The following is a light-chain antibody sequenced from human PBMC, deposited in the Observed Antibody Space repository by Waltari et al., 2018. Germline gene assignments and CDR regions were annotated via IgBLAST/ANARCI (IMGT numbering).Light chain of an antibody. CDR1: WPHIGAGYD. J-gene: IGLJ2*01. V-gene: IGLV1-40*01. CDR3: QSYDTSLGVV. Sequence: QSVLTQPPSVSGAPGQRVTISCTGSWPHIGAGYDVPWYQQLPGKAPTLPLYGINTRPPGVPDRFFGSKSGTSASLAIPGLQPEDEADYYCQSYDTSLGVVFGGGTKLTVL. CDR2: GIN.